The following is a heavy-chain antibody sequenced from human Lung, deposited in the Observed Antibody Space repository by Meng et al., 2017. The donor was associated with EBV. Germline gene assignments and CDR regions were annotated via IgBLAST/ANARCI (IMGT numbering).Heavy chain of an antibody. D-gene: IGHD7-27*01. CDR2: ITPSSGGT. CDR1: GYTFTGYY. J-gene: IGHJ4*02. Sequence: VQLVQCGGEVKKPGASVKVSCKASGYTFTGYYMHWLRQAPGQGLEWVGRITPSSGGTTYAQKFQGRVTMTRDTSISTAYMELSSLRSDDAAIYYCVRANLGSADYWGQGTLVTVSS. CDR3: VRANLGSADY. V-gene: IGHV1-2*06.